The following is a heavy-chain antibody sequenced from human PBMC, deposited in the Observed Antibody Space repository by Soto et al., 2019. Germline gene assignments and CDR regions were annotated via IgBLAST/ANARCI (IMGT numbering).Heavy chain of an antibody. Sequence: EVQLLESGGGSVQPGGSLRLSCAASGFTFNNYAMHWVRRPPGKGLEWVSSISHSGGTTYYADSVKGRFSISRDSLAGTLYLQVNSLRVEDTALDYCAKGRGQNWNLDYWGQGTLVTVSP. CDR2: ISHSGGTT. V-gene: IGHV3-23*01. J-gene: IGHJ4*02. D-gene: IGHD1-1*01. CDR3: AKGRGQNWNLDY. CDR1: GFTFNNYA.